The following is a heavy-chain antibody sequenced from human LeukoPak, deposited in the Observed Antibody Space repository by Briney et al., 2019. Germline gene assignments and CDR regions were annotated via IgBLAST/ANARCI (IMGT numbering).Heavy chain of an antibody. J-gene: IGHJ4*02. V-gene: IGHV3-23*01. CDR1: GFTFSNYA. Sequence: GGSLRLSCAASGFTFSNYAISWVRQAPGKGLEWVSAISNSGRTYYADSVKGRFTISRDNSKNTLYLQMNSLRAEDTAVYYCAKESPYAVGGTGRIYYFDYWGQGALVTVSS. CDR3: AKESPYAVGGTGRIYYFDY. D-gene: IGHD1-26*01. CDR2: ISNSGRT.